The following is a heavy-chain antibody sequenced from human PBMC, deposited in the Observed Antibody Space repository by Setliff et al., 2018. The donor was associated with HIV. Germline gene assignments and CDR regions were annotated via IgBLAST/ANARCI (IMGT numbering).Heavy chain of an antibody. D-gene: IGHD5-12*01. Sequence: SVKVSCKASGCTFSRYAINWVRQAPGQGLEWMGGIIPIFNTANYAQKFQGRVTITTDGSTSTAYMELSSLRFEDTATYYCARDQATGYEKVWFSWIDTWGQGTLVTVSS. CDR1: GCTFSRYA. V-gene: IGHV1-69*05. J-gene: IGHJ5*02. CDR2: IIPIFNTA. CDR3: ARDQATGYEKVWFSWIDT.